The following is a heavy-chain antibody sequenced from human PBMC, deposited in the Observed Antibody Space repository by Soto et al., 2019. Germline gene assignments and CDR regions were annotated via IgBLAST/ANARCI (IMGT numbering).Heavy chain of an antibody. CDR3: AKDREAGPDY. J-gene: IGHJ4*02. D-gene: IGHD6-19*01. CDR1: GFTFSSYA. V-gene: IGHV3-23*01. Sequence: VGSLILSFAASGFTFSSYAMSWVRHAPGKGLEWVSAISGSGGSTYYADSVKGRFTISRDNSKNTLYLQMNSLRAEDTAVYYCAKDREAGPDYWGQGSLVSVSS. CDR2: ISGSGGST.